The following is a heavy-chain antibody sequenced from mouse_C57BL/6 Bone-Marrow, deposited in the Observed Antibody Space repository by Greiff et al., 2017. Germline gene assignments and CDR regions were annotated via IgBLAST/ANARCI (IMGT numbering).Heavy chain of an antibody. CDR2: INPSNGGT. J-gene: IGHJ1*03. V-gene: IGHV1-53*01. D-gene: IGHD1-1*01. CDR1: GYTFTSYW. CDR3: ARFITTVVAGNWYFDV. Sequence: VQLQQPGTELVKPGASVKLSCKASGYTFTSYWMHWVKQRPGQGLEWIGNINPSNGGTNYNEKFKSKATLTVDKSSSTAYMQLSSLTSEDSAVYYCARFITTVVAGNWYFDVWGKGTTVTVSS.